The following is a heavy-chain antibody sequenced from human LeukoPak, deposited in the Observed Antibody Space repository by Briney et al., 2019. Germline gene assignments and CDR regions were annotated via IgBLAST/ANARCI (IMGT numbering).Heavy chain of an antibody. CDR3: AKGWSGYSNYFDY. Sequence: GGSLRLSCAASGFSFSSYVTTWVRQAPGKGLEWVSTISGSGGSTHYADSVKGRFTISRDNSKNTLYLQMNSLRTEDTAVYYCAKGWSGYSNYFDYWGQGTLVTVSS. CDR2: ISGSGGST. CDR1: GFSFSSYV. V-gene: IGHV3-23*01. J-gene: IGHJ4*02. D-gene: IGHD3-3*01.